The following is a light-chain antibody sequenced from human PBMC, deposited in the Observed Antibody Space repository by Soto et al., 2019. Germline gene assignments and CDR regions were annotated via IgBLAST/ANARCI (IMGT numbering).Light chain of an antibody. CDR3: CSYAGSYTPV. Sequence: QSVLTQPRSVSGSPGQSVTISCTGTSSDVGGYNYVSWYQQHPGKAPKLMIYDVSKRPPGVPDRFSGSKSGNTASLTISGLQAEDEADYYCCSYAGSYTPVFGGGTKVTVL. V-gene: IGLV2-11*01. J-gene: IGLJ2*01. CDR1: SSDVGGYNY. CDR2: DVS.